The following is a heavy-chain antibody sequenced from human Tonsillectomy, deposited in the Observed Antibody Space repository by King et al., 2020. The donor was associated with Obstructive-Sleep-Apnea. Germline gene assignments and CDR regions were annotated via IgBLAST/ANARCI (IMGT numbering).Heavy chain of an antibody. CDR2: IYHSGST. V-gene: IGHV4-4*02. Sequence: VQLQESGPGLVKPSGTLSLTCAVSGGSISSSNWWSWVRQPPGKGLEWIGEIYHSGSTNYNPSLKSRVTISVDKSKNQFSLKLSSVTAEDTAVYYCARVPLPIAVAASYGMDVWGKGTTVTVSS. CDR3: ARVPLPIAVAASYGMDV. CDR1: GGSISSSNW. D-gene: IGHD6-19*01. J-gene: IGHJ6*04.